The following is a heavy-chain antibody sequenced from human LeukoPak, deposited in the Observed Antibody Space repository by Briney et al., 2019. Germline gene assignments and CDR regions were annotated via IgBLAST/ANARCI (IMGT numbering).Heavy chain of an antibody. CDR1: GFTFSSYA. CDR2: ISGSGGST. D-gene: IGHD6-19*01. Sequence: LPGGSLRLSCAASGFTFSSYAMSSVRQAPGKGLEWVSSISGSGGSTFYADSVKGRFTISRDYSKNTLYLQMNSLRAEDTAVYYCAKDGSPPGYSSAWGQGTLVTVSS. V-gene: IGHV3-23*01. CDR3: AKDGSPPGYSSA. J-gene: IGHJ4*02.